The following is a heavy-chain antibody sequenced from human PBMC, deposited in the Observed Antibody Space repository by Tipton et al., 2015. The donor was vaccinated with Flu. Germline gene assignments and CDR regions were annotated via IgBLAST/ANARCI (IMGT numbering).Heavy chain of an antibody. CDR3: AKGYLVGTPGGGFDY. Sequence: SLRLSCAASGFSFDDYAMHWVRQAPGKGLEWVSGISWNSDSIGYADSVKGRFTISRDNAKNSLYLQVNSLRAEDTALYSCAKGYLVGTPGGGFDYWGQGTLVTVSS. CDR1: GFSFDDYA. V-gene: IGHV3-9*01. D-gene: IGHD4-23*01. J-gene: IGHJ4*02. CDR2: ISWNSDSI.